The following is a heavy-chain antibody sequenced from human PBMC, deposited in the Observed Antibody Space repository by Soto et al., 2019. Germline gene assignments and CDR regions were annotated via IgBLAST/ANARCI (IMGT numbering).Heavy chain of an antibody. CDR3: ARGGYTGYCSSTSCYGNNWFDP. CDR2: IYYSGST. D-gene: IGHD2-2*01. Sequence: QVQQQESGPGLVKPSQTLSLTCTVSGGSISSGGYYWSWIRQHPGKGLEWIGYIYYSGSTYYNPSLKSRVTISVDTSKNQFSLKLSSVTAADTAVYYCARGGYTGYCSSTSCYGNNWFDPWGQGTLVTVSS. V-gene: IGHV4-31*03. CDR1: GGSISSGGYY. J-gene: IGHJ5*02.